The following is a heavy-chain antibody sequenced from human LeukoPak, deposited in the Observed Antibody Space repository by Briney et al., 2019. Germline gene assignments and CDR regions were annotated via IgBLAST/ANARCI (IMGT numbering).Heavy chain of an antibody. CDR2: ISYDGSNK. V-gene: IGHV3-30*18. Sequence: QSGRSLRLSCAASGFTFSSYGMHWVRQAPGKGLEWVAVISYDGSNKYYADSVKGRFTISRDNSKNTLYLQMNSLRVEDTAIYYCAKCACYYDSSGWCHAFDIWGQGTMVTVSS. J-gene: IGHJ3*02. CDR3: AKCACYYDSSGWCHAFDI. D-gene: IGHD3-22*01. CDR1: GFTFSSYG.